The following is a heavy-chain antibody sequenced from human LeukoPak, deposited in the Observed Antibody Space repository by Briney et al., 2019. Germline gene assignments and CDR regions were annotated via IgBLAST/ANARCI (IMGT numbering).Heavy chain of an antibody. V-gene: IGHV3-33*01. CDR2: IWYDGSNK. CDR3: ARESAVAGRSY. D-gene: IGHD6-19*01. Sequence: GGSLRLSCAASGFTFSSYGMHWVRQAPGKGLEWVAVIWYDGSNKYYADSVKGRFTISRDNSKNTLYLQMNSLRAEDTAVYYCARESAVAGRSYWGQGTLVTVSS. J-gene: IGHJ4*02. CDR1: GFTFSSYG.